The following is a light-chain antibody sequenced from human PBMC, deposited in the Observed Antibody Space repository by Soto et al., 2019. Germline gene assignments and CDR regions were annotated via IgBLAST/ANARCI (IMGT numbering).Light chain of an antibody. J-gene: IGLJ1*01. V-gene: IGLV2-14*01. CDR3: NSYTSSSSGV. CDR1: TNDVGGYNY. Sequence: QSALTQPASVSGSPGQSITISCTGTTNDVGGYNYVSWYQQHPGKAPKLLIFEVTSRPSGVSHRFSGSKSGNTASLTISALQAEDEADYFCNSYTSSSSGVFGTGTKLTVL. CDR2: EVT.